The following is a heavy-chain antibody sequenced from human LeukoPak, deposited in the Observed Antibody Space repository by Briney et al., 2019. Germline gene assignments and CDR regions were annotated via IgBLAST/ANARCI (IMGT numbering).Heavy chain of an antibody. CDR1: GYTFTSYG. V-gene: IGHV1-18*01. J-gene: IGHJ4*02. Sequence: ASVKVSCKASGYTFTSYGISWVRQAPGQGLEWMGWISAYNGNTNYAQKLQGRVTMTTDTSTSTAYMELRSLRSDDTAVYYCARHDYYDSSGYYTPFDYWGQGTLVTVSS. CDR2: ISAYNGNT. D-gene: IGHD3-22*01. CDR3: ARHDYYDSSGYYTPFDY.